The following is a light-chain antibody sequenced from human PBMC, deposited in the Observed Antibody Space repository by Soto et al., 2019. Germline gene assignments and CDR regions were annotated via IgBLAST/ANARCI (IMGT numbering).Light chain of an antibody. CDR2: GAS. V-gene: IGKV3-15*01. CDR3: QQYNGWPIT. CDR1: QTVSSN. Sequence: EIVWTQSPRTLSLSPGDLSTLSCRASQTVSSNLAWYQQKPGQAPRLLIYGASTRATGFPARFSGSGSGTEFTLTISSLQSEDFAVYYCQQYNGWPITFGQGTRLEIK. J-gene: IGKJ5*01.